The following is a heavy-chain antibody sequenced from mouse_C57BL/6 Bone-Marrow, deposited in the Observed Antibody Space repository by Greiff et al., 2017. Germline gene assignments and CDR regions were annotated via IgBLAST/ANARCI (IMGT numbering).Heavy chain of an antibody. Sequence: EVQLVESGGGLVKPGGSLKLSCAASGFTFSSYAMSWVRQTPEKRLEWVATISDGGSYTYYPDNVKGRFTISRDNAKNNLYLQMSHLKSEDTAMYYCARDWYYYGSSPWFAYWGQGTLVTVSA. J-gene: IGHJ3*01. V-gene: IGHV5-4*01. CDR1: GFTFSSYA. D-gene: IGHD1-1*01. CDR2: ISDGGSYT. CDR3: ARDWYYYGSSPWFAY.